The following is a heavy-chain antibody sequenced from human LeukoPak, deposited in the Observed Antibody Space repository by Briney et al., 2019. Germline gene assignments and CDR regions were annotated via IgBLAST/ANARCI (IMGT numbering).Heavy chain of an antibody. J-gene: IGHJ3*02. CDR2: VYYRGST. D-gene: IGHD5-18*01. V-gene: IGHV4-30-4*08. Sequence: SETLSLTCTVSGASISSGFYYWSWIRQHPGKGLEWIGCVYYRGSTYYNPSLKSRLTMSVDTSKNQFSLKLRSVTAADTAVYYCARPGVGSGRYGAFDIWGQGTMVTVSS. CDR1: GASISSGFYY. CDR3: ARPGVGSGRYGAFDI.